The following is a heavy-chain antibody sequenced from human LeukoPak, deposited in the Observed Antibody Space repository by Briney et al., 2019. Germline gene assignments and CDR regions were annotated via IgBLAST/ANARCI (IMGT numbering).Heavy chain of an antibody. J-gene: IGHJ4*02. CDR1: GFTFSSYG. V-gene: IGHV3-30*02. CDR2: IRYDGSSK. CDR3: AKDQYRTGSGSPLPGY. Sequence: PGGSLRLSCAASGFTFSSYGMHWVRQAPGKGLEWVAFIRYDGSSKYYADSVKGRFTISRDNSKNTLYLQMNSLRAEDTAVYYCAKDQYRTGSGSPLPGYWGQGTLVTVSS. D-gene: IGHD3-10*01.